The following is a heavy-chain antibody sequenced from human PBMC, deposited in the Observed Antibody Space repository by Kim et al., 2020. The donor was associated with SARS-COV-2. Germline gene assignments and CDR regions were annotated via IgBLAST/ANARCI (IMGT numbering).Heavy chain of an antibody. D-gene: IGHD3-10*01. J-gene: IGHJ3*02. V-gene: IGHV1-46*01. CDR1: GYTFTSYY. CDR2: INPSGGST. Sequence: ASVKVSCKASGYTFTSYYMHWVRQAPGQGLEWMGIINPSGGSTSYAQKFQGRVTMTRDTSTSTVYMELSSLRSEDTAVYYCARSWVEVSGSYYGAFDIWGQGTMVTVSS. CDR3: ARSWVEVSGSYYGAFDI.